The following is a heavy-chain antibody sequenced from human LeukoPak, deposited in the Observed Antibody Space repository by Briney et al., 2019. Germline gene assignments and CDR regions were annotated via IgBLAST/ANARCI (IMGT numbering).Heavy chain of an antibody. CDR3: ASDGAGHALDI. J-gene: IGHJ3*02. V-gene: IGHV3-30*02. Sequence: GGTLRLSCVASGFTFSSYGKHWVRQAPGKGLEWLAFIKYDGSDKYYTDSVKGRFTISRDNSKNTLYLQMTSLRAEDTAVYYCASDGAGHALDIWGQGTMVTVSS. CDR1: GFTFSSYG. D-gene: IGHD6-19*01. CDR2: IKYDGSDK.